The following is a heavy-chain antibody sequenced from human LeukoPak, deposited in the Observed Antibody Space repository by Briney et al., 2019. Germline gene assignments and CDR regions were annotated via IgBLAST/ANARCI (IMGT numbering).Heavy chain of an antibody. CDR3: AKDLDIVVVPAAISLDY. J-gene: IGHJ4*02. Sequence: GGSLRLSCAASGFTFSSYGMHWVRQAPGKGLEWVAVISYDGSNKYYADSVKGRFTTSRDNSKNTLYLQMNSLRAEDTAVYYCAKDLDIVVVPAAISLDYWGQGTLVTVSS. CDR1: GFTFSSYG. D-gene: IGHD2-2*03. V-gene: IGHV3-30*18. CDR2: ISYDGSNK.